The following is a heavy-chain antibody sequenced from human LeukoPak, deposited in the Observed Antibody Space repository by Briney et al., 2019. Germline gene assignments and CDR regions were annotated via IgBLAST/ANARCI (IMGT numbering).Heavy chain of an antibody. J-gene: IGHJ4*02. CDR2: IYPSSGGT. V-gene: IGHV1-2*02. CDR3: ARDLATTSTWEFDY. D-gene: IGHD1-26*01. Sequence: GASVKVSCKASVYIVTGYYMHWVGQAAGHGLEWMGWIYPSSGGTRHAQKSQGRVTMTRDTSISTAYMELSGLTSDDTAVFYCARDLATTSTWEFDYWGQGTLVSVSS. CDR1: VYIVTGYY.